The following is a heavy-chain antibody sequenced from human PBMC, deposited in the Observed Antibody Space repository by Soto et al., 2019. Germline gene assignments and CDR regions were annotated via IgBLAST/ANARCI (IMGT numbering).Heavy chain of an antibody. Sequence: ASVKVSCKVSGYTLTELSMHWVRQAPGKGLEWMGGFDPEDGETIYAQKFQGRVTMTEDTSTDTAYMELSSLRSEDTAVYYCATPFHRPGITDGGDWYDYWSQGTLVTGSS. V-gene: IGHV1-24*01. D-gene: IGHD3-16*01. CDR1: GYTLTELS. CDR3: ATPFHRPGITDGGDWYDY. CDR2: FDPEDGET. J-gene: IGHJ4*02.